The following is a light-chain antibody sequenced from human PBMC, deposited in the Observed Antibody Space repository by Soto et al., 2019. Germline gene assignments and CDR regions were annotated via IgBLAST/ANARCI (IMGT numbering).Light chain of an antibody. CDR3: SAWDGSLSGRV. V-gene: IGLV1-47*02. J-gene: IGLJ2*01. CDR2: SDT. CDR1: SSNIGSNY. Sequence: QSVLTQSPSASGTPGQRVTISCSGSSSNIGSNYVYWYRQLPGTAPKLLIYSDTQRPSGVPDRFSGSKSGTSASLAISGLRSEDEADYYCSAWDGSLSGRVFGGGTKL.